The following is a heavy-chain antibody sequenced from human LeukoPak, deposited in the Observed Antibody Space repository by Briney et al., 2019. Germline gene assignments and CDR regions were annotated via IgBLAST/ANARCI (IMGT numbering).Heavy chain of an antibody. Sequence: PSETLSLTCTVSGGSISSGGYYWSWIRQPPGKGLEWIGYIYYSGSTNYNPSLKSRVTISVDTSKNQFSLKLSSVTAADTAVYYCARLISDYYYGMDVWGQGTTVTVSS. CDR2: IYYSGST. CDR1: GGSISSGGYY. CDR3: ARLISDYYYGMDV. J-gene: IGHJ6*02. D-gene: IGHD3/OR15-3a*01. V-gene: IGHV4-61*08.